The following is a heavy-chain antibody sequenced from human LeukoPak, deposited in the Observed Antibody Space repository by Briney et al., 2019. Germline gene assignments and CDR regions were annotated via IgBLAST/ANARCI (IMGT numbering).Heavy chain of an antibody. V-gene: IGHV3-33*01. CDR3: VRGVGVSRFNYFDP. CDR2: IWYDASNK. D-gene: IGHD6-13*01. CDR1: GFTFSSFG. J-gene: IGHJ5*02. Sequence: PGGSLRLSCAASGFTFSSFGMHWVRQAPGKGLEWVAVIWYDASNKYYADSVKGRFTISRDNSKNTLFLQMNSLRDDDTDVYYCVRGVGVSRFNYFDPWGQGTLVIVSS.